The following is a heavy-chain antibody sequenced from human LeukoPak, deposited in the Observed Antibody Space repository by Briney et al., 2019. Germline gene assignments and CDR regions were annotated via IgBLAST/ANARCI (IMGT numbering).Heavy chain of an antibody. CDR2: IYYSGST. CDR1: GGSISSSSYY. CDR3: ARRPSPRNIAAAGKGDY. V-gene: IGHV4-39*01. J-gene: IGHJ4*02. D-gene: IGHD6-13*01. Sequence: KTSETLSLTCTVSGGSISSSSYYWGWIRQPPGKGLEWIGSIYYSGSTYYNPSLKSRVTISVDTSKNQFSLKLSSVTAADTAVYYCARRPSPRNIAAAGKGDYWGQGTLVTVSS.